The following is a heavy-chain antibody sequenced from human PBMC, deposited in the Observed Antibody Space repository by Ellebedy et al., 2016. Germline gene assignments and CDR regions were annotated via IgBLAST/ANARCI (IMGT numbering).Heavy chain of an antibody. V-gene: IGHV4-61*02. D-gene: IGHD3-9*01. J-gene: IGHJ4*02. CDR2: IYTSGST. Sequence: SETLSLXXTVSGGSISSGSSYWSWILQPAGKGLEWIGRIYTSGSTNYNPSLKSRVTMSVDTSKNQFSLKLSSVTAADTAVYYCARTNYDILTGHPLFDYWGQGTLVTVSS. CDR1: GGSISSGSSY. CDR3: ARTNYDILTGHPLFDY.